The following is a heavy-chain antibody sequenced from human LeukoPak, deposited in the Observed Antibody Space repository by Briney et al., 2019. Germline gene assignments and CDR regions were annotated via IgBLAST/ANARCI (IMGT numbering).Heavy chain of an antibody. CDR1: GYTFTGYY. CDR2: INPNSGGT. V-gene: IGHV1-2*02. J-gene: IGHJ6*02. Sequence: ASVTVSCKASGYTFTGYYMHWVRQAPGQGLEWMGWINPNSGGTNYAQKFQGRVTMTRDTSISTAYMELSRLRSDDTAVYYCAREHCSSTSCYYYYYGMDVWGQGTTVTVSS. D-gene: IGHD2-2*01. CDR3: AREHCSSTSCYYYYYGMDV.